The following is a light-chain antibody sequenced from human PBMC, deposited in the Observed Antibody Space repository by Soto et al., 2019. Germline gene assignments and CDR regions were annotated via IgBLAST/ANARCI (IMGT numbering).Light chain of an antibody. V-gene: IGLV2-14*01. CDR3: SSYTSSSTYVV. CDR1: SSDVGGYNY. CDR2: DVS. Sequence: QSVLTQPASVSGSPGQSITISCTGTSSDVGGYNYVSWYQQYPGKAPKLMIYDVSNRPSGVSNRFSGSKSGNTASLTISGLLAEDEADYYCSSYTSSSTYVVFGGGTKVTVL. J-gene: IGLJ2*01.